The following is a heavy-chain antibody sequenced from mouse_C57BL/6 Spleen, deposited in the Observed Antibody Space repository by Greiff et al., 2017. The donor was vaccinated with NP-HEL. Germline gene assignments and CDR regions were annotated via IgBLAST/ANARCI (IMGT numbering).Heavy chain of an antibody. J-gene: IGHJ3*01. CDR1: GYTFTSYW. D-gene: IGHD2-5*01. CDR3: ARSNFEFAY. CDR2: IHPNSGST. Sequence: QVQLQQPGAGLVMPGASVKLSCMASGYTFTSYWMHWVKQRPGQGLEWIGMIHPNSGSTNYNEKFKSKATLTVDKSSSTAYMQLSSLTSEDSAVYYCARSNFEFAYWGQGTLVTVSA. V-gene: IGHV1-64*01.